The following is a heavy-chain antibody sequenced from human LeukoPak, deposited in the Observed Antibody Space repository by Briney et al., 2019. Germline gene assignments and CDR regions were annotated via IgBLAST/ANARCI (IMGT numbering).Heavy chain of an antibody. J-gene: IGHJ4*02. V-gene: IGHV3-30*18. CDR2: ISYDGSNK. D-gene: IGHD6-13*01. Sequence: GGSLRLSCAASGFTFSSYGMHWVRQAPGKGLEWVAVISYDGSNKYYADSVKGRFTTSRDNSKNTLYLQMNSLRAEDTAVYYCAKDFGSSSWYFDYWGQGTLVTVSS. CDR1: GFTFSSYG. CDR3: AKDFGSSSWYFDY.